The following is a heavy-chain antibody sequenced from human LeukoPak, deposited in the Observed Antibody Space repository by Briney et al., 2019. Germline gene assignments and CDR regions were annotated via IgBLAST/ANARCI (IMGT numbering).Heavy chain of an antibody. CDR1: GGSFNDYY. D-gene: IGHD3-16*01. Sequence: PSETLSLTCAVYGGSFNDYYWIWIRQPPGKGLEWIGEIKPSGRTNYNPSLESRVTISVDTSKNHFSLKLSSVTAADTAVYYCARLGGGMQFDYWGQGALVTVSS. CDR3: ARLGGGMQFDY. V-gene: IGHV4-34*01. CDR2: IKPSGRT. J-gene: IGHJ4*02.